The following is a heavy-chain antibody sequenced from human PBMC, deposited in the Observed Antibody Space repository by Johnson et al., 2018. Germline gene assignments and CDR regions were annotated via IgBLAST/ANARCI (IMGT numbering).Heavy chain of an antibody. V-gene: IGHV4-34*01. D-gene: IGHD6-13*01. CDR3: AGGIAAAYSNYFYYYYMDV. CDR2: INHSGRT. CDR1: GGSFSDHY. Sequence: QVQLQQWGAGLLKPSETLSLTCAVYGGSFSDHYWSWIRQAPGKGLEWIGEINHSGRTNYNPSLRSRVTISEDTSKNQFSLKLNSVTAADTALYYWAGGIAAAYSNYFYYYYMDVWGKGTTVTVSS. J-gene: IGHJ6*03.